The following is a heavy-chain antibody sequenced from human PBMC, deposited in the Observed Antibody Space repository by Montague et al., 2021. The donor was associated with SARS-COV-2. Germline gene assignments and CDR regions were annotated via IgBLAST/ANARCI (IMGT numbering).Heavy chain of an antibody. CDR1: GGSISSSSYY. CDR3: AGRVVVPAAIGHWYFDL. J-gene: IGHJ2*01. Sequence: SETLSLTCTVSGGSISSSSYYWGWIRQPPGKGLEWIGSIYYSGSTXYNPSLKSRVTTSVDTSKNQFSLKLSSVTAADTAVYYCAGRVVVPAAIGHWYFDLWGRGTLVTVSS. D-gene: IGHD2-2*02. V-gene: IGHV4-39*01. CDR2: IYYSGST.